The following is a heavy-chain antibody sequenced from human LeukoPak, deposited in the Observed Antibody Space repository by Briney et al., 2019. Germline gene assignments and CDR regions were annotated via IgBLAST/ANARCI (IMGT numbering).Heavy chain of an antibody. CDR3: AKSQHYDGSGSFDY. CDR1: GFTFSSYA. D-gene: IGHD3-22*01. Sequence: GGSLRVSCAASGFTFSSYAMSWVRQAPGKGLEWVAVISYDGSNKYYADSLKGRFSITRDNSKNTLYLQMNSLRAEDTAVYYCAKSQHYDGSGSFDYWGQGTLGSVSS. CDR2: ISYDGSNK. J-gene: IGHJ4*02. V-gene: IGHV3-30*18.